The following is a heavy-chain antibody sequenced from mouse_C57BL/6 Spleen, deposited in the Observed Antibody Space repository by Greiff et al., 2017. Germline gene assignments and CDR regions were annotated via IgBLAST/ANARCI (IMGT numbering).Heavy chain of an antibody. J-gene: IGHJ3*01. Sequence: EVMLVESGEGLVKPGGSLKLSCAASGFTFSSSAMSWVRQTPEKRLEWVAYISSGGDYIYYADTVKGRFTISRDNARNTLYLQMSSLKSEDTAMYYCTREGYGYDAFAYWGQGTLVTVSA. CDR2: ISSGGDYI. CDR3: TREGYGYDAFAY. D-gene: IGHD2-2*01. CDR1: GFTFSSSA. V-gene: IGHV5-9-1*02.